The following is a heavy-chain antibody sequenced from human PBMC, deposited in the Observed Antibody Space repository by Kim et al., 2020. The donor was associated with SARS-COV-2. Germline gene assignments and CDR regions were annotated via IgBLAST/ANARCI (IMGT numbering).Heavy chain of an antibody. CDR3: ARERGVLYYYYGMDV. Sequence: PSLKSRVTISVDTSKNQFSLKLSSVTAADTAVYYCARERGVLYYYYGMDVWGQGTTVTVSS. V-gene: IGHV4-34*01. D-gene: IGHD3-10*01. J-gene: IGHJ6*02.